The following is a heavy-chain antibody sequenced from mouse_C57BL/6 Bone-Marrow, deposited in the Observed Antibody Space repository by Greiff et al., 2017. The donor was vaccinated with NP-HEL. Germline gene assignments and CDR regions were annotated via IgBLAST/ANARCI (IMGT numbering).Heavy chain of an antibody. CDR1: GFTFSSYT. J-gene: IGHJ3*01. CDR3: ARPGVTTGLAY. CDR2: ISGGGGNT. Sequence: EVHLVESGGGLVKPGGSLKLSCAASGFTFSSYTMSWVRQTPGQRLEWVATISGGGGNTYYPDSVKGRFTITIDNAKNTLYLQISSLWSEDTALYYCARPGVTTGLAYWGQGTLVTVSA. D-gene: IGHD2-2*01. V-gene: IGHV5-9*01.